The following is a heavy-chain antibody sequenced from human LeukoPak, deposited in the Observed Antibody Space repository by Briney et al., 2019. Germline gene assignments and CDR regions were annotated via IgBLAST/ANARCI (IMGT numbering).Heavy chain of an antibody. J-gene: IGHJ4*02. D-gene: IGHD3-10*01. V-gene: IGHV4-39*01. CDR2: IYYSGST. CDR1: GGSISRSGYY. Sequence: SETLSLTCIVSGGSISRSGYYWAWIRQPPGKGLEWIGSIYYSGSTYYNPSLKSRVTISVDTSKNQFSLKLSSVTAADTAVYYCARLDRGLVAFDYWGQGTLVTVSS. CDR3: ARLDRGLVAFDY.